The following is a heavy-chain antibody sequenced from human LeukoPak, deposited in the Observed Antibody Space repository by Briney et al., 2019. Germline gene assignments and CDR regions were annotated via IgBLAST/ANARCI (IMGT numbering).Heavy chain of an antibody. CDR1: GDSVFSNSAA. CDR2: TYYRSKWYD. CDR3: VRDVGFDFDY. J-gene: IGHJ4*02. D-gene: IGHD3-10*01. Sequence: SQTLSLTCAISGDSVFSNSAAWNWIRQSPSRGLEWLGRTYYRSKWYDDYAVSVKSRIIINPDTSKNQFSLQLKSVTHEDTAVYYCVRDVGFDFDYWGQGTLVTVSS. V-gene: IGHV6-1*01.